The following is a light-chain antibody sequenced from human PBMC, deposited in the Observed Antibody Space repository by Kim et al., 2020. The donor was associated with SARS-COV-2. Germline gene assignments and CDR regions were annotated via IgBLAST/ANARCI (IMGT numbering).Light chain of an antibody. Sequence: SASVGDRVTITCRGSENIGTWLAWYQQKPGRAPSLLIYLASTLESGVPSRFSGTGSGTEFSLSITSLQPDDFATYYCQHYSRFPYTFGQGTKLEI. CDR3: QHYSRFPYT. J-gene: IGKJ2*01. CDR1: ENIGTW. V-gene: IGKV1-5*03. CDR2: LAS.